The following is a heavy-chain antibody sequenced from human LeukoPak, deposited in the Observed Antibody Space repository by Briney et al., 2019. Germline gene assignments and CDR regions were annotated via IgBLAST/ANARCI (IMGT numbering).Heavy chain of an antibody. V-gene: IGHV3-21*01. D-gene: IGHD2-2*01. CDR1: GFTFSSYT. CDR3: ARGGCTSTSCPSETFDY. Sequence: GGSLRLSCAASGFTFSSYTMNWVRQAPRKGLEWVSCISSSSSHIYYADSVQGRFTISRDNAKSSLYLQMNSLRAEDTAVYYCARGGCTSTSCPSETFDYWGQGTLVTISS. CDR2: ISSSSSHI. J-gene: IGHJ4*02.